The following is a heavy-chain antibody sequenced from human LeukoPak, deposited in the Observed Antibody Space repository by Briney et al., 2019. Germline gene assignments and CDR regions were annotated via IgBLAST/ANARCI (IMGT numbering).Heavy chain of an antibody. CDR2: ISSSSSTI. Sequence: GGSLRLSCAASGFTFSRFGMNWVRQAPGKGLEWVSYISSSSSTIYYADSVKGRFTISRDNAKNSLYLQMNSLRVEDTAVYYCAREDTALVIAYWGQGTLVTVSS. V-gene: IGHV3-48*01. CDR1: GFTFSRFG. CDR3: AREDTALVIAY. D-gene: IGHD5-18*01. J-gene: IGHJ4*02.